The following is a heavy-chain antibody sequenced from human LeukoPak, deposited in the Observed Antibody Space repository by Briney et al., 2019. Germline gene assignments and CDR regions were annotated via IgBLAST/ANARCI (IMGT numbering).Heavy chain of an antibody. CDR3: ARRRKTYYYGSGSYLVPDYFDY. CDR1: GGSLSGYY. V-gene: IGHV4-34*01. J-gene: IGHJ4*02. Sequence: SETLSLTCAVYGGSLSGYYWSWIRQPPGKGLEWIGEINHSGSTNYNPSLKSRVTISVDTSKNQFSLKLSSVTAADTAVYYCARRRKTYYYGSGSYLVPDYFDYWGQGTLVTVSS. D-gene: IGHD3-10*01. CDR2: INHSGST.